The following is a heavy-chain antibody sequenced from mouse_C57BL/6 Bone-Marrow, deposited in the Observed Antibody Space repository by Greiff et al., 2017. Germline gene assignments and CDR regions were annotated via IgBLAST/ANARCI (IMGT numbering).Heavy chain of an antibody. V-gene: IGHV1-22*01. CDR2: INPNNGGT. CDR1: GYTFTDYN. CDR3: ARWDAIGGMDY. J-gene: IGHJ4*01. D-gene: IGHD3-1*01. Sequence: EVKLQESGPELVKPGASVKMSCKASGYTFTDYNMHWVKQSHGKSLEWIGYINPNNGGTSYNQKFKGKATLTVNKSSSTAYMELRSLTSEDSAVYYCARWDAIGGMDYWGQGTPVTVSS.